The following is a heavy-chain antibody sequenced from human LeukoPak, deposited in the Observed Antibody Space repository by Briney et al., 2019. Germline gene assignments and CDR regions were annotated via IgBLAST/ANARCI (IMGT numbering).Heavy chain of an antibody. CDR1: GFTFTSSA. CDR3: AADPGYDSSGYQFDY. Sequence: SVKVSCKASGFTFTSSAMQWVRQARGQRLEWIGWIAVGSGNTNYAQKFQERVTITRDMSTSTAYMELSSLRSEDTAVYYCAADPGYDSSGYQFDYWGQGTLVTVSS. D-gene: IGHD3-22*01. J-gene: IGHJ4*02. V-gene: IGHV1-58*02. CDR2: IAVGSGNT.